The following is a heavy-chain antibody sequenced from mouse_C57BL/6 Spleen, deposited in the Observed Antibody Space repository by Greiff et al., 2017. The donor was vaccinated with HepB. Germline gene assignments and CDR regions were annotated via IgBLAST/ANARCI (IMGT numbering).Heavy chain of an antibody. CDR3: ARRVYGYDGFAY. J-gene: IGHJ3*01. Sequence: VQLVESGAELARPGASVKLSCKASGYTFTSYGISWVKQRTGQGLEWIGEIYPRSGNTYYNEKFKGKATLTADKSSSTAYMELRSLTSEDSAVYFCARRVYGYDGFAYWGQVTLVTVSA. CDR1: GYTFTSYG. V-gene: IGHV1-81*01. D-gene: IGHD2-2*01. CDR2: IYPRSGNT.